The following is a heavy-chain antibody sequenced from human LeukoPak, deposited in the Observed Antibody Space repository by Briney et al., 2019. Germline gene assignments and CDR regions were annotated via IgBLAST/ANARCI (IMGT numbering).Heavy chain of an antibody. V-gene: IGHV3-21*06. CDR1: GFSFSTYA. CDR3: ARDRPTGASRVFVVQ. J-gene: IGHJ4*02. Sequence: GWSLRLSCTASGFSFSTYAMTWVRQAPGKGLEWISSISSGSRYIFYADSVRGRFTISRDNTKNSLYLLMNNLRAEDTAIYYCARDRPTGASRVFVVQWGQGTPVTV. CDR2: ISSGSRYI. D-gene: IGHD2-15*01.